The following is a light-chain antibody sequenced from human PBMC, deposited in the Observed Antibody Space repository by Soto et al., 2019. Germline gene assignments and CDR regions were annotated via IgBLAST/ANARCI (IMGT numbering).Light chain of an antibody. CDR2: GAS. V-gene: IGKV1-6*02. J-gene: IGKJ4*01. CDR1: LGIRND. CDR3: LQDYNYPLT. Sequence: AIQLTQSPSALSASVGDRVTITCRASLGIRNDLGWYQQKPGEAPRLLVYGASTLQSGVPSRFSGSGSGTEFTLTISSPQLEDFGTYYCLQDYNYPLTFGGGTRLEI.